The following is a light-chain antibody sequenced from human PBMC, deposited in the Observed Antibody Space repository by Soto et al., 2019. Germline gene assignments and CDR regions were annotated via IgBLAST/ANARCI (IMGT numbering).Light chain of an antibody. V-gene: IGLV2-14*01. CDR3: SSYTRDNRDYV. Sequence: QSALTQPASVSGSPGQSITISCTGTSSDVGAYTSVSWYQQHPGKAPKLIIYEVSNRPPGVSTRFSGSKSASTASLTISGLQAEDEAHYYCSSYTRDNRDYVFGTGTKV. CDR1: SSDVGAYTS. CDR2: EVS. J-gene: IGLJ1*01.